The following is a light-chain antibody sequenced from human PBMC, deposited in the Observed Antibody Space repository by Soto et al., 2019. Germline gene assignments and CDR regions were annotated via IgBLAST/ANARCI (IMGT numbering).Light chain of an antibody. V-gene: IGKV3-15*01. CDR2: GSS. J-gene: IGKJ5*01. Sequence: EVGLTESAGPRSLSAGERATVSCRASQSVSSSYFAWYQQTPRHARRLIFYGSSTGATIIPVRCSGGGSRTESIITISRRHSDYSEIYYCQQYNNWPITFGQGTRLEI. CDR3: QQYNNWPIT. CDR1: QSVSSSY.